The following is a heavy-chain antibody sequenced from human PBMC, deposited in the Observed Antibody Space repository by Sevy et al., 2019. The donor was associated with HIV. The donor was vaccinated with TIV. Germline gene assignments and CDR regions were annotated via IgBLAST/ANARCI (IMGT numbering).Heavy chain of an antibody. V-gene: IGHV3-23*01. D-gene: IGHD6-13*01. J-gene: IGHJ6*02. CDR1: GFTFSSYA. CDR2: ISGSGGST. CDR3: AKDTIAAAGNKNYYYYGMDV. Sequence: GGSLRLSCAASGFTFSSYAMSWVRQAPGKGLEWVSAISGSGGSTYYADSVKGRFTNSRDNSKNTLYLQMNSLRAEDTAVYYCAKDTIAAAGNKNYYYYGMDVWGQGTTVTVSS.